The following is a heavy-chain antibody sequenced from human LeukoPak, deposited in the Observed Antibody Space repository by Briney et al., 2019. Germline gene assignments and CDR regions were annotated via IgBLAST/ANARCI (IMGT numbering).Heavy chain of an antibody. J-gene: IGHJ4*02. CDR3: ARDLTYCSGGRCYPSPIDF. D-gene: IGHD2-15*01. V-gene: IGHV3-23*01. Sequence: GGSLRLSCAASGFTFSSYAMSWVRQAPGKGLEWVSAISGSGGSTNYAVSVKGRFTISRDNAKNTLYLQMNSLRAEDTAVYYCARDLTYCSGGRCYPSPIDFWGQGTLVTVSS. CDR2: ISGSGGST. CDR1: GFTFSSYA.